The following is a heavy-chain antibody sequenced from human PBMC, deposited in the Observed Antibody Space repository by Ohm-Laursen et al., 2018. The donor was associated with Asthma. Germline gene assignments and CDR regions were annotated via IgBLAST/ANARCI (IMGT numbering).Heavy chain of an antibody. J-gene: IGHJ4*02. CDR3: VALRITLISR. D-gene: IGHD3-16*01. V-gene: IGHV3-7*02. CDR2: IKEDGSEE. Sequence: SLRLSCAASGLTFNSYWMTWVRQAPGKGPEWVAHIKEDGSEESYLASVKGRFTISRDNAKNSLYLQMNSLRAEDTAVYYCVALRITLISRWGQGTLVTVSS. CDR1: GLTFNSYW.